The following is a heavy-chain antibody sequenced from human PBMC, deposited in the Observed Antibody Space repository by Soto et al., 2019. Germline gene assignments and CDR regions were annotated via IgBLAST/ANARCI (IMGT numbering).Heavy chain of an antibody. Sequence: ASVKVSCKAAGYTFTSYDINWVRQATGQWLEWMGWMNPNSGNTGYAQKFQGRVTMTRNTSTSTASMELSRLRSDDTAVYYCARADWAAAGHEYFFAYGGQRSLVIAPS. CDR2: MNPNSGNT. CDR1: GYTFTSYD. CDR3: ARADWAAAGHEYFFAY. J-gene: IGHJ4*02. D-gene: IGHD6-13*01. V-gene: IGHV1-8*01.